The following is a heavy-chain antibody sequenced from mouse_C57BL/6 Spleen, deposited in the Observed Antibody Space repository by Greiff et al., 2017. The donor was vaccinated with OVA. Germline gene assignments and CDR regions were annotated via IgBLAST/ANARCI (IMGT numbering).Heavy chain of an antibody. D-gene: IGHD2-1*01. CDR1: GFTFTSYW. V-gene: IGHV1-50*01. CDR3: ARELLDYYAMDY. CDR2: IDTSDSYT. Sequence: VQLLQPGAEFVKPGASVKLSCTASGFTFTSYWMQWVSQRPGQGLEWIGEIDTSDSYTNSNQKFKGKATLTVDKASSTAYLHLSILTSEDSAVYYCARELLDYYAMDYWGQGTSVTVSS. J-gene: IGHJ4*01.